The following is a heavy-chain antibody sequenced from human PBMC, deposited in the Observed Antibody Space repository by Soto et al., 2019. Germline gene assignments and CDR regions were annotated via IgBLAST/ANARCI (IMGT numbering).Heavy chain of an antibody. Sequence: SETLSLTCTVSGGSISSYYWSWIRQPPGKGLEWIGYIYYSGSTNYNPSLKSRVTISVDTSKNQFSLKLSSVTAADTAVYYCARVDGASVAASRGWFDPWGQGTLVTVSS. CDR1: GGSISSYY. J-gene: IGHJ5*02. CDR3: ARVDGASVAASRGWFDP. CDR2: IYYSGST. V-gene: IGHV4-59*01. D-gene: IGHD6-19*01.